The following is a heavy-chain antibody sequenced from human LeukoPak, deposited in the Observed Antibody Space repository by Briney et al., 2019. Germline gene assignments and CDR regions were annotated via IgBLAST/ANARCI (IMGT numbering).Heavy chain of an antibody. CDR2: IYYSGST. J-gene: IGHJ4*02. Sequence: SETLSLTCTVSGGSISSYYWSWIRQPPGKGLEWLGYIYYSGSTNYNPSLKSRVTISVDTSKNQFSLKLSSVTAADTAVYYCARGGEDGYPFDYWDQGTLVTVSS. D-gene: IGHD5-24*01. V-gene: IGHV4-59*01. CDR1: GGSISSYY. CDR3: ARGGEDGYPFDY.